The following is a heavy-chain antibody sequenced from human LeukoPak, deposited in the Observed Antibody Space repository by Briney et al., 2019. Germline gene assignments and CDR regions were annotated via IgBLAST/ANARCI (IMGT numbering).Heavy chain of an antibody. Sequence: PSETLSLTCTVSGYSISSGYYWGWIRQPPGKGLEWIGNTHHGGNTYYNPSLKSRVTISVDTSKNQFSLKLSSVTAADTAVYYCARDRYGSGSSPSDYYYYYMDVWGKGTTVTISS. CDR3: ARDRYGSGSSPSDYYYYYMDV. V-gene: IGHV4-38-2*02. CDR1: GYSISSGYY. J-gene: IGHJ6*03. D-gene: IGHD3-10*01. CDR2: THHGGNT.